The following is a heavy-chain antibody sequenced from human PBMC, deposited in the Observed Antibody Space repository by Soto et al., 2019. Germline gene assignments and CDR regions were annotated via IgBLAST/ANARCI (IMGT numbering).Heavy chain of an antibody. J-gene: IGHJ6*03. CDR2: IYYSGST. CDR3: ARQYSSSSPRYYYYYMDV. V-gene: IGHV4-59*08. Sequence: SETLSLTCTVSGGSISSYYWSWIRQPPGKGLEWIGYIYYSGSTNYNPSLKSRVTISVDTSKNQFSLKLSSVTAADTAVYYCARQYSSSSPRYYYYYMDVWGKGTTVTVSS. CDR1: GGSISSYY. D-gene: IGHD6-6*01.